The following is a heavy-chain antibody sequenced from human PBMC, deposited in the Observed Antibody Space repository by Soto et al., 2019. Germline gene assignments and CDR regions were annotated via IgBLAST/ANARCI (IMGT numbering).Heavy chain of an antibody. CDR2: MNPNSGNT. CDR1: GYTFTSYD. Sequence: ASVKVSCKASGYTFTSYDINWVRQATGQGLEWMGWMNPNSGNTGYAQKFQGRVTMTRNTSISTAYMELSSLRSEDTAVYYCARGTTVPYYYYMDVWGKGTTVTVSS. J-gene: IGHJ6*03. V-gene: IGHV1-8*01. CDR3: ARGTTVPYYYYMDV. D-gene: IGHD4-17*01.